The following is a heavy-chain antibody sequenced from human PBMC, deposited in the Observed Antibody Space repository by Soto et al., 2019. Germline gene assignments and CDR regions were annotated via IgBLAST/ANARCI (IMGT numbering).Heavy chain of an antibody. CDR2: FYYSGST. Sequence: SATLSLTCTVSGGSVSGGSYFWSWVRQPPGKGLEWIGYFYYSGSTKYKPSLKSRVTILEDTSKNQFSLKLNSVTAADTAVYYCAREGRMGTFDYWGQGALVTV. J-gene: IGHJ4*02. CDR3: AREGRMGTFDY. V-gene: IGHV4-61*01. CDR1: GGSVSGGSYF. D-gene: IGHD1-1*01.